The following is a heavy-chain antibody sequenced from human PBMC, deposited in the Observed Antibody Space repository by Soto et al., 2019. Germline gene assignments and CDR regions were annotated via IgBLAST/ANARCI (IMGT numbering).Heavy chain of an antibody. J-gene: IGHJ6*02. Sequence: ASVKVSCKASGYTFTSYDINWVRQATGQGLEWMGWMNPNSGNTGYAQKFQGRVTMTRNTSISTAYMALSSLRSEDTAVYYYARVGITIFGDYYYGMDVWGQGTTVTVSS. CDR2: MNPNSGNT. D-gene: IGHD3-3*01. V-gene: IGHV1-8*01. CDR3: ARVGITIFGDYYYGMDV. CDR1: GYTFTSYD.